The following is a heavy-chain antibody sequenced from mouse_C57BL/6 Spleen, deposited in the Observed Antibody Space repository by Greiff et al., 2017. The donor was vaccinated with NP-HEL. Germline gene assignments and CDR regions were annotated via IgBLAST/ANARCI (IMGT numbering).Heavy chain of an antibody. CDR1: GYTFTSYW. D-gene: IGHD2-4*01. CDR3: ARMGLRRDYYAMDY. Sequence: QVQLQQPGAELVRPGSSVKLSCKASGYTFTSYWMHWVKQRPIQGLEWIGNIDPSDSETHYNQKFKDKATLTVDKSSSTAYMQLSSLTSEDSAVYYCARMGLRRDYYAMDYWGQGTSVTVSS. V-gene: IGHV1-52*01. CDR2: IDPSDSET. J-gene: IGHJ4*01.